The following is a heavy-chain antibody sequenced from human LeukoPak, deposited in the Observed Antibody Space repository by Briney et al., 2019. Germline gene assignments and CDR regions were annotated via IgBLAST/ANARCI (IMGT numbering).Heavy chain of an antibody. Sequence: PSETLSLTCTVSGGSISSYYWSWIRQPPGKGLEWIGYIYYSGSTNYNPSLKSRVTISVDTSKNQFSLKLSSVTAADTAVYYCARKIGGPNRYYYDSSGGSRYYYYYGMDVWGQGTTVTVSS. V-gene: IGHV4-59*08. CDR2: IYYSGST. CDR3: ARKIGGPNRYYYDSSGGSRYYYYYGMDV. CDR1: GGSISSYY. D-gene: IGHD3-22*01. J-gene: IGHJ6*02.